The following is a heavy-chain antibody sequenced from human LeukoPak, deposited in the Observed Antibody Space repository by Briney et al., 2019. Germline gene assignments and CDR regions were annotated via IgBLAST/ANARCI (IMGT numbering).Heavy chain of an antibody. CDR3: ALPLMDYYYYGMDV. CDR2: INHSGST. CDR1: GGSFSGYY. Sequence: PSETLSLTCAVYGGSFSGYYWSWIRQPPGKGLEWIGEINHSGSTNYNPSLKSRVTISVDTSKNQFSLKLSSVTAADTAVYYCALPLMDYYYYGMDVWGQGTTVTVSS. J-gene: IGHJ6*02. V-gene: IGHV4-34*01. D-gene: IGHD2-8*01.